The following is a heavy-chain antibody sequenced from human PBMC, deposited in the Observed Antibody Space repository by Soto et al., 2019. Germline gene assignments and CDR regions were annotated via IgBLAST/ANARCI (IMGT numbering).Heavy chain of an antibody. V-gene: IGHV4-39*01. D-gene: IGHD3-10*01. Sequence: PSETLSLTCTVSGGSISSSSYYWGWIRQPPGKGLEWIGSIYYSGSTYYNPSLKSRVTISVDTSKNQFPLKLSSVTAADTAVYYCARQEGRITMVRGVIYVWGKGTTVTVSS. CDR2: IYYSGST. CDR1: GGSISSSSYY. J-gene: IGHJ6*04. CDR3: ARQEGRITMVRGVIYV.